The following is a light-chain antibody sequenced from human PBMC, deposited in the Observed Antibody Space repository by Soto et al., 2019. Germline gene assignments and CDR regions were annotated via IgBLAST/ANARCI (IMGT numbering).Light chain of an antibody. CDR2: KAS. Sequence: DVQMKQSPSTLSASVGDRVTNPCRASQNIDNWLAWYQQKPRKAPKLLIYKASSLEGGVPSRFSGSGSGTEFTLTISSLQPDDFATYYCQQYNSYWTFGQGTKVDI. CDR1: QNIDNW. V-gene: IGKV1-5*03. J-gene: IGKJ1*01. CDR3: QQYNSYWT.